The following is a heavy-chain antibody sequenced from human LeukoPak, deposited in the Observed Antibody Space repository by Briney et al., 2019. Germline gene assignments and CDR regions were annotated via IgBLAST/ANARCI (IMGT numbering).Heavy chain of an antibody. CDR1: GSSISNYY. J-gene: IGHJ4*02. V-gene: IGHV4-59*12. Sequence: SETLSLTCTVSGSSISNYYWSWIRQPPGKGLEWIGYVYNTGTTNYNPSLKGRVTMSVDMSKNQFSLKLSSVTAADTAVYYCARKRSVGSNWYPFDYWGQGILVTVSS. D-gene: IGHD6-13*01. CDR2: VYNTGTT. CDR3: ARKRSVGSNWYPFDY.